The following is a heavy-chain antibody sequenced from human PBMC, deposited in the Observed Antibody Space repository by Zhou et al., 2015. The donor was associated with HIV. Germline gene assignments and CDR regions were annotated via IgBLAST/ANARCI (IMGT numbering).Heavy chain of an antibody. V-gene: IGHV1-69*12. CDR2: IIPIFGTA. D-gene: IGHD2-2*02. Sequence: QVQLVQSGAEVKKPGSSVKVSCKASGGTFSSYAISWVRQAPGQGLEWMGGIIPIFGTANYAQKFQGRVTITADESTSTAYMELSSLRSADTAVYYCARGPYRRSIETPLGHLDLWGQGTRVSVSS. CDR3: ARGPYRRSIETPLGHLDL. CDR1: GGTFSSYA. J-gene: IGHJ5*02.